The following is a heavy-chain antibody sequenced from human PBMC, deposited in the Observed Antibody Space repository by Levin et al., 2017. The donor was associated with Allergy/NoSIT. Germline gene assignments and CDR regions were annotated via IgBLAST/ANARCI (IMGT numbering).Heavy chain of an antibody. CDR1: FFPFLLSS. Sequence: VASVKVSCPSSFFPFLLSSLLFFLPSPFPGLEWMGGIIPIFGTANYAQKFQGRVTITADKSTSTAYMELSSLRSEDTAVYYCARAIPMVQGVIPMYYFVYWGQGTLVTVSS. J-gene: IGHJ4*02. CDR3: ARAIPMVQGVIPMYYFVY. V-gene: IGHV1-69*06. D-gene: IGHD3-10*01. CDR2: IIPIFGTA.